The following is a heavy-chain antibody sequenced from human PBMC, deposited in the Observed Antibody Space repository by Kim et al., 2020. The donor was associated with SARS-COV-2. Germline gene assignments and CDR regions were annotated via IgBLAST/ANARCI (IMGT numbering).Heavy chain of an antibody. J-gene: IGHJ4*02. CDR1: GYTFTSYY. V-gene: IGHV1-46*01. CDR2: INPSGGST. Sequence: ASVKVSCKASGYTFTSYYMHWVRQAPGQGLEWMGIINPSGGSTSYAQKFQGRVTMTRDTSTSTVYMELSSLRSEDTAVYYRARDHRYYGSGGYYNFDYWGQGTLVTVSS. D-gene: IGHD3-10*01. CDR3: ARDHRYYGSGGYYNFDY.